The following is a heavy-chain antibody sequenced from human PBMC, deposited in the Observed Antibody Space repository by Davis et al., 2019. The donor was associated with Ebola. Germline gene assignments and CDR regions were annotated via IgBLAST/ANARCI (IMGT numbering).Heavy chain of an antibody. V-gene: IGHV4-59*08. CDR2: VYYSGST. D-gene: IGHD6-19*01. Sequence: SETLSLTCTVSGGSINNYYWSWIRQPPGKGLEWIGNVYYSGSTNYNPSLKSRVTISVDTSENQFSLKLSSVTAADTAMYYCARVGPSSGWYFGSAFDIWGQGTMVTVSS. CDR1: GGSINNYY. J-gene: IGHJ3*02. CDR3: ARVGPSSGWYFGSAFDI.